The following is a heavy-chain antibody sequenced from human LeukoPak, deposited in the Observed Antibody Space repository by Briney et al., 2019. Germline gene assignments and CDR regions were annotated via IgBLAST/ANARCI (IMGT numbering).Heavy chain of an antibody. Sequence: SETLSLTCTVSGGSISSYYWSWIRQPAGKGLEWIGRIYTSGSTNYNPSLKSRVTMSVDTSKNQFSLKLSSVTAADTAVYYCAATEVDTAMVRAYYFDYWGQGTMVTVSS. V-gene: IGHV4-4*07. D-gene: IGHD5-18*01. J-gene: IGHJ4*03. CDR2: IYTSGST. CDR1: GGSISSYY. CDR3: AATEVDTAMVRAYYFDY.